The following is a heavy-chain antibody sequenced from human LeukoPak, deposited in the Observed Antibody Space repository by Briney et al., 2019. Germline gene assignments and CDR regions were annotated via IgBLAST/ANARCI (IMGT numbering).Heavy chain of an antibody. CDR3: AVAPGDY. CDR2: INPNGGGT. CDR1: GYTFTDHY. Sequence: VASVKVSCKASGYTFTDHYLHWLRQAPGQGLEYLGWINPNGGGTNFPQKFQGRVTLTRDTSISTVYMELTTLTSDDTALYYCAVAPGDYWGQGTLVSVS. D-gene: IGHD2-21*01. J-gene: IGHJ4*02. V-gene: IGHV1-2*02.